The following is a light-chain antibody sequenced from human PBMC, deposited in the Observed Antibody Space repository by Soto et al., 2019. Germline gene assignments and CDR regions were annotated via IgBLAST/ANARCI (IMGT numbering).Light chain of an antibody. CDR2: KAS. CDR3: QQYNSYSPYT. Sequence: DIQMTQSPASLSASVGDRITITCRASQSINTWLAWYQQKPGKAPNLLISKASNLESGVPSRFSGSGSGTEFTLTISILQSDDFATYYCQQYNSYSPYTFGQGTKLEIK. CDR1: QSINTW. V-gene: IGKV1-5*03. J-gene: IGKJ2*01.